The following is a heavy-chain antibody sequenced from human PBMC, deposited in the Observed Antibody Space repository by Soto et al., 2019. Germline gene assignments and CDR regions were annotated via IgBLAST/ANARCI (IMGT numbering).Heavy chain of an antibody. D-gene: IGHD6-19*01. CDR1: GFTFSNHW. Sequence: VHLVESGGGLAQSGGSLRLSCAASGFTFSNHWMTWVRQAPGKGLEWVASVKQDGSEIYYGDSVKGRCTISRDNAKNSLFLQLTSLRAEDTAMYYCARDPGISSGWYYFDYWGQGTLVTVSS. V-gene: IGHV3-7*05. J-gene: IGHJ4*02. CDR2: VKQDGSEI. CDR3: ARDPGISSGWYYFDY.